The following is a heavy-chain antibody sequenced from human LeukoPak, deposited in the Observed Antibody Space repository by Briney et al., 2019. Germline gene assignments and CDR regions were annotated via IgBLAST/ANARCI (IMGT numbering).Heavy chain of an antibody. J-gene: IGHJ4*02. CDR3: AREARGSSTWSTGGPFDY. V-gene: IGHV3-23*01. CDR2: NSGSGGDT. Sequence: PGGSLRLSCAASGFSFSTYAMSWVRQATGKGLECVSVNSGSGGDTDYADSVKGRFTISRDNSKNTLFLQMNSLRVEDTALYYCAREARGSSTWSTGGPFDYWGQGALVTVSS. CDR1: GFSFSTYA. D-gene: IGHD6-13*01.